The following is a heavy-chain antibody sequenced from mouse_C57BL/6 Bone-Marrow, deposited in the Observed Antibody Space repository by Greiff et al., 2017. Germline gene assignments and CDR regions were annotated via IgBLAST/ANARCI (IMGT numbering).Heavy chain of an antibody. CDR1: GFNIKDDY. CDR3: TPHYYGSSSAWFAY. J-gene: IGHJ3*01. Sequence: VQLQQSGAELVRPGASVKLSCTASGFNIKDDYMHWVKQRPEQGLEWIGWIDPENGDTEYASKFQGTATITADTSSNTAYLQLSSLTSEDTAVYYCTPHYYGSSSAWFAYWGQGTLVTVSA. D-gene: IGHD1-1*01. V-gene: IGHV14-4*01. CDR2: IDPENGDT.